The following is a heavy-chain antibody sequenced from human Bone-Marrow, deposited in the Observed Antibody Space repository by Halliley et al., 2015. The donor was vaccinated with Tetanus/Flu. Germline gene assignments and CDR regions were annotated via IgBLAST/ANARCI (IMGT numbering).Heavy chain of an antibody. CDR2: ISYDESNK. J-gene: IGHJ6*02. V-gene: IGHV3-30*18. D-gene: IGHD3-16*01. Sequence: ISYDESNKYYADSVKGRFTISRDNSKNPLYLQMNSLRAEDTAVYYCAKVSLSQFYDYVWVMDVWGQGTTVTVSS. CDR3: AKVSLSQFYDYVWVMDV.